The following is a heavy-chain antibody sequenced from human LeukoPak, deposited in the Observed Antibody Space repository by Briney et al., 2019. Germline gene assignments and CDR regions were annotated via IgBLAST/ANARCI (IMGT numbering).Heavy chain of an antibody. D-gene: IGHD3-22*01. CDR2: IHSDGSST. Sequence: GGSLRLSCAASGFTFSSYWMHWVRQAPGKGLVWVSRIHSDGSSTSYADSVRGRFTISRDDAKSTLYLQMNSPRAEDTAVYYCARSGWPYYFDYWGQGTLVTVSS. CDR3: ARSGWPYYFDY. CDR1: GFTFSSYW. J-gene: IGHJ4*02. V-gene: IGHV3-74*01.